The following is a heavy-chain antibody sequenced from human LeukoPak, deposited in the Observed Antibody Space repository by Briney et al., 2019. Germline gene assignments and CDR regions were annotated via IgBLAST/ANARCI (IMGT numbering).Heavy chain of an antibody. V-gene: IGHV3-15*01. J-gene: IGHJ4*02. CDR1: GFTFSNAW. CDR2: IKSKTDGGTT. Sequence: GGSLRLSRAASGFTFSNAWMSWVRQAPGKGLEWVGRIKSKTDGGTTDYAAPVKGRFTISRDDSKNTLYLQMNSLKTEDTAVYYCTTEIVLMVYAIWWGQGTLVTVSS. D-gene: IGHD2-8*01. CDR3: TTEIVLMVYAIW.